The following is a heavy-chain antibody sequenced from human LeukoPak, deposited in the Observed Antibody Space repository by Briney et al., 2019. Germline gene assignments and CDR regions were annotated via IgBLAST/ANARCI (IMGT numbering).Heavy chain of an antibody. V-gene: IGHV1-2*02. D-gene: IGHD5-24*01. CDR3: ARVRDGYNADLDY. CDR1: GYTFTGYY. J-gene: IGHJ4*02. Sequence: GASVKVSCKASGYTFTGYYMHWVRQAPGQGLEWMGWINPNSGGTNYAQKFQGRVTMTRDTSISTAYMELRSLRSDDTAVYYCARVRDGYNADLDYWGQGTLVTVSS. CDR2: INPNSGGT.